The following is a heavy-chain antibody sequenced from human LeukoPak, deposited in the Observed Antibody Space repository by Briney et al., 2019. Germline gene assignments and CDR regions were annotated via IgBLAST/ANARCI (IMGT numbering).Heavy chain of an antibody. CDR1: GFTFTNTW. D-gene: IGHD3-9*01. CDR3: STDRRLTGLFDF. J-gene: IGHJ4*02. Sequence: GGSLRLSCVASGFTFTNTWMTWVRQAPGKGLVWVARIKRRSGGETTDYAAPVKGRFTISRDDSKNTLYLQMNNLKTEDTAVYYCSTDRRLTGLFDFWGQGTQVTVSS. CDR2: IKRRSGGETT. V-gene: IGHV3-15*01.